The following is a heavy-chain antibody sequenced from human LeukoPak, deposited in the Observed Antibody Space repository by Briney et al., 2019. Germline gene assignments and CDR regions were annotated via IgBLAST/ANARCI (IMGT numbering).Heavy chain of an antibody. Sequence: GGSLRLSCAASGSTVSSNYMSWVRQAPGKGLEWVSVIYSGGSTYYADSVKGRFTISRDNSKNTLYLQMNSLRAEDTAVYYCARDSSGWYGWFDPWGQGTLVTVSS. CDR1: GSTVSSNY. CDR3: ARDSSGWYGWFDP. J-gene: IGHJ5*02. D-gene: IGHD6-19*01. V-gene: IGHV3-53*01. CDR2: IYSGGST.